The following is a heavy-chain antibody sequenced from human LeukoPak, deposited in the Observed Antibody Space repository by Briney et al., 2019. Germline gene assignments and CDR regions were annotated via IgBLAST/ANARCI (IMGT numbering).Heavy chain of an antibody. CDR2: IYYSGST. CDR1: GGSISSSSYY. D-gene: IGHD3-10*01. V-gene: IGHV4-39*01. Sequence: SETLSLTCTVSGGSISSSSYYWGWIRQPPGKGLEWIGSIYYSGSTYYNPSLKSRVTISVDTSKNQFSLKLSSVTAADTAVYYCASHPRPRGVIIKHFNWFDPWGQGTLVTVSS. CDR3: ASHPRPRGVIIKHFNWFDP. J-gene: IGHJ5*02.